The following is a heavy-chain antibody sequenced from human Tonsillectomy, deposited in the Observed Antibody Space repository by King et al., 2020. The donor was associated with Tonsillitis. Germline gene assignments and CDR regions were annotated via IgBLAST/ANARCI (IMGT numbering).Heavy chain of an antibody. Sequence: QLVQSGGGLVQPGGSLRLSCAASGLTVSSNYMSWVRQAPGKGLEGVSVIYSGCSTYYADSGKGRFTISRDNSKNNLYLQMHSLRAEDTAVYYCARDVDVGTAMLLGDYMDVWGKGTTVTVSS. J-gene: IGHJ6*03. CDR1: GLTVSSNY. CDR3: ARDVDVGTAMLLGDYMDV. D-gene: IGHD5-18*01. CDR2: IYSGCST. V-gene: IGHV3-66*01.